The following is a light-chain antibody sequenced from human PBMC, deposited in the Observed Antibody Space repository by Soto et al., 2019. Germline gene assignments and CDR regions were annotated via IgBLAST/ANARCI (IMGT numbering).Light chain of an antibody. J-gene: IGKJ2*01. V-gene: IGKV1-39*01. CDR3: QQSYRTPYT. CDR1: QGISTY. Sequence: DIQMTQSPSSLSASVGDRVTITCRASQGISTYLVWYQQRQGRAPKLLIYAASSLLSGVPSRSSCRGSGTDFTLDISRLQPEDFATYYCQQSYRTPYTFGQGTKLETK. CDR2: AAS.